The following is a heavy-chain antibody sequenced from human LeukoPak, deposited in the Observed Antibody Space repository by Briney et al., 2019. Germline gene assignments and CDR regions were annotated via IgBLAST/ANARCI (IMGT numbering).Heavy chain of an antibody. CDR1: GFTFSSYW. J-gene: IGHJ4*02. V-gene: IGHV3-7*03. D-gene: IGHD3-3*01. Sequence: PGGSLRLSCAASGFTFSSYWMSWVRQAPGKGLEWVANIKQDGSEKYYVDSVKGRFTISRDSAKNSLYLQMNSLRAEDTAVYYCARHAGILEWLLFFDYWGQGTLVTVSS. CDR3: ARHAGILEWLLFFDY. CDR2: IKQDGSEK.